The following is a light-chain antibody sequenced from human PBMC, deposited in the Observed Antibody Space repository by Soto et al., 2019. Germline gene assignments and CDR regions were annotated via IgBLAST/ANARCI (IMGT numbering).Light chain of an antibody. CDR2: DVT. CDR3: CSYGGYFWV. Sequence: QSALTQPRSVSGSPGQSVTISSTGTSSDVGGYDYVSWFQHHPGKVPKLMIYDVTPRPSGVPDRFSASKSGNTASLTISGLQAEDEADYYCCSYGGYFWVFGGGTTVTVL. J-gene: IGLJ3*02. V-gene: IGLV2-11*01. CDR1: SSDVGGYDY.